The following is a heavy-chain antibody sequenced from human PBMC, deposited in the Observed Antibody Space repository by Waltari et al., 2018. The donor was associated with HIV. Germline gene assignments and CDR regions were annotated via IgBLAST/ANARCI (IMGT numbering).Heavy chain of an antibody. CDR3: ARGTPPAPGNGWPRGPFDI. V-gene: IGHV4-34*02. CDR2: ISHRGHI. Sequence: QEQLQQWGAGLLKPSETLSLSCTVTGGSFSDYFWTWIRQPPGKGLEVIWEISHRGHINYNSFLRSRLTISFDTSNNQFSLRLSSVTAADSAVYYCARGTPPAPGNGWPRGPFDIWGQGTLVSVSS. D-gene: IGHD6-19*01. CDR1: GGSFSDYF. J-gene: IGHJ3*02.